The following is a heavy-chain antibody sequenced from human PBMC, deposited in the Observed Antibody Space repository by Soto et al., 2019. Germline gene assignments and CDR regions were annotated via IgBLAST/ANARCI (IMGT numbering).Heavy chain of an antibody. D-gene: IGHD4-17*01. CDR3: AKEVAGDYLYGMDV. J-gene: IGHJ6*02. CDR2: ISYDGSNK. Sequence: QVQLVESGGGVVQPGRSLRLSCAASGFTFSSYGMHWVRQAPGKGLEWVAVISYDGSNKYYADSVKGRFTISRDNXXNTLYLQMNSLRAEDTAVYYCAKEVAGDYLYGMDVWGQGTTVTVSS. CDR1: GFTFSSYG. V-gene: IGHV3-30*18.